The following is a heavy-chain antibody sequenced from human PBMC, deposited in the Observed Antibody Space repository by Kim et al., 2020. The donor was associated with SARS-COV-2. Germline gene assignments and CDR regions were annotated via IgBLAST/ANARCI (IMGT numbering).Heavy chain of an antibody. J-gene: IGHJ6*02. V-gene: IGHV1-2*02. CDR1: GYTFTGYY. CDR3: ARQLLAARPGGYYYGMDV. CDR2: INPNSGGT. D-gene: IGHD6-6*01. Sequence: ASVKVSCKASGYTFTGYYMHWVRQAPGQGLEWMGWINPNSGGTNYAQKFQGRVTMTRDTSISTAYMELSRLRSDDTAVYYCARQLLAARPGGYYYGMDVWGQGTTVTVSS.